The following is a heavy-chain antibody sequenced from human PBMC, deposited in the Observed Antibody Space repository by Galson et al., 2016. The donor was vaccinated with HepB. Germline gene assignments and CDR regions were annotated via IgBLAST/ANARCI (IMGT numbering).Heavy chain of an antibody. CDR2: ISGSGGST. V-gene: IGHV3-23*01. D-gene: IGHD6-6*01. CDR1: GFTFSSYA. Sequence: SLRLSCAASGFTFSSYALNWVRQAPGKGLEWVSLISGSGGSTSYAGSVKGRFTIPRDNSKNTLYLQMNRLRAEDQAVYYCAKSPPWAARHGEAYFDYWGQGTLVTVSS. CDR3: AKSPPWAARHGEAYFDY. J-gene: IGHJ4*02.